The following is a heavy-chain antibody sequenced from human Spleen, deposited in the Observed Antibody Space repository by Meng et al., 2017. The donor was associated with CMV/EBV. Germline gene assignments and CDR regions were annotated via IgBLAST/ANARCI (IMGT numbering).Heavy chain of an antibody. J-gene: IGHJ4*02. D-gene: IGHD3-3*01. V-gene: IGHV1-18*01. CDR2: ISAYNGNT. CDR1: GYTFTRNP. Sequence: ASVKVSCKTSGYTFTRNPITWVRQAPGQGLEWVGWISAYNGNTNHAQKLQGRVTLTTDTSTTTAYMELRNLTSDDTAVYYCARLFILPTLEYYDFYPGDFWGQGTLVTVSS. CDR3: ARLFILPTLEYYDFYPGDF.